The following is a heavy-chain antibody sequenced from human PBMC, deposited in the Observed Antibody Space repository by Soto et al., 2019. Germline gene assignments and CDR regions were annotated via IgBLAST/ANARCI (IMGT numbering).Heavy chain of an antibody. D-gene: IGHD7-27*01. CDR3: ARGPSGDKVDS. J-gene: IGHJ4*02. CDR1: GGSISTVNYW. CDR2: IYNGGST. V-gene: IGHV4-30-4*01. Sequence: QVQLQESGPGRVKPSQTLSLTCTVSGGSISTVNYWWSWIRQSPDMGLEWIGHIYNGGSTYNNPSIESLVTMSVETSKNQPSLTLSSVSAANTAVYYCARGPSGDKVDSWGQGTLVTVSS.